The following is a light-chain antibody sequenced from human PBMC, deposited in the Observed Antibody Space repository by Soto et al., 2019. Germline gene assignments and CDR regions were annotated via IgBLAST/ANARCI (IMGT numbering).Light chain of an antibody. J-gene: IGLJ2*01. CDR2: EVS. Sequence: QSVLTQPPSVSGSPGQSVTISCTGTSSDVGSYNRVSWYQQPPGTAPKLMIYEVSNRPSGVPVRVSGSKSGNTDSLTISGCQAEDEADYYCSSYTSSSTPVVFGGGTKLTVL. V-gene: IGLV2-18*02. CDR1: SSDVGSYNR. CDR3: SSYTSSSTPVV.